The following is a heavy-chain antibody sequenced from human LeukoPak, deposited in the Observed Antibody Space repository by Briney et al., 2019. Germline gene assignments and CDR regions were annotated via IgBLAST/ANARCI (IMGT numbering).Heavy chain of an antibody. Sequence: GGSLRLSCAASGFPFSDQYMDWVRRATGKGLEWVGRTRNKANSYTTEYAVSVKGRFTISRDDSKNSLYLQMNSMKTEDTAVYYCTRHNYYEDGFDYWGQGTLVTVSS. CDR1: GFPFSDQY. J-gene: IGHJ4*02. CDR2: TRNKANSYTT. D-gene: IGHD3-22*01. CDR3: TRHNYYEDGFDY. V-gene: IGHV3-72*01.